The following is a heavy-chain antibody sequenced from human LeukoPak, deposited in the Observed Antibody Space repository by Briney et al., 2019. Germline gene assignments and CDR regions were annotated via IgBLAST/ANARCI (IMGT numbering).Heavy chain of an antibody. Sequence: GGSLRLSCVASGFTFSSSWMSWVRRAPGKGLEWVANIKQDGSEKSYVESVRGRFTISRDNAKNSLYLQLNSLRAEDTALYYCARDNPPDYWGQGTLVTVSS. V-gene: IGHV3-7*03. J-gene: IGHJ4*02. CDR1: GFTFSSSW. CDR3: ARDNPPDY. CDR2: IKQDGSEK.